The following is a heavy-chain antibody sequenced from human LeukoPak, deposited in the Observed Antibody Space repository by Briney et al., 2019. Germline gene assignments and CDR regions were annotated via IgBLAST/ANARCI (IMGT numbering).Heavy chain of an antibody. CDR3: ARTSVLPGNDYGDYFDY. J-gene: IGHJ4*02. CDR1: GDSLSHYY. D-gene: IGHD4-17*01. Sequence: SETLSLTCTVSGDSLSHYYWSWIRQPPGKGLEWIGYIYYSGSTNYNPSLKSRVTISVDTSKNQFSLKLSSVTAADTAVYYCARTSVLPGNDYGDYFDYWGQGTLVTVSS. CDR2: IYYSGST. V-gene: IGHV4-59*08.